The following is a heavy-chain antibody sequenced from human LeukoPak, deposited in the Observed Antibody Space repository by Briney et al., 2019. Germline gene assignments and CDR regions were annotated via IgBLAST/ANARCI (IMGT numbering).Heavy chain of an antibody. J-gene: IGHJ3*02. CDR1: GYTFTGSY. D-gene: IGHD2-15*01. V-gene: IGHV1-2*06. CDR3: AKVREVGTNIEVVVVDISGAFDM. CDR2: INPNSGDT. Sequence: ASVKVSCKVSGYTFTGSYINWVRQAPGQGLEWMGRINPNSGDTNVAQKFQGRVTLTRDTSISTSYMELNSLRSDDTAVYFCAKVREVGTNIEVVVVDISGAFDMWGQGTKVTVSS.